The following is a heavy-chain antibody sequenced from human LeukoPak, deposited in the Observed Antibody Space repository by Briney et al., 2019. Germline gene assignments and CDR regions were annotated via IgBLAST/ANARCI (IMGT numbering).Heavy chain of an antibody. CDR3: AHRKSQGEAFDI. CDR1: GFSLSTSGVG. CDR2: IYWDDDK. J-gene: IGHJ3*02. V-gene: IGHV2-5*02. Sequence: ESGPTLVKPTQTLTLTCTFSGFSLSTSGVGVGWIRQPPGKALEWLALIYWDDDKRYSPSLMSRLTITKDTSKNQVVLTMTNMDPVDTATYYCAHRKSQGEAFDIWGQGTMVTVSS. D-gene: IGHD3-10*01.